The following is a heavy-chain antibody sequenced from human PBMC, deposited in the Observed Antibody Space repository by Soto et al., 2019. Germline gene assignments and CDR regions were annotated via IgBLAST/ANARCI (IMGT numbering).Heavy chain of an antibody. CDR2: ISYDGSYK. Sequence: QVHLVESGGGVVQPGRSLRLSCAASGFTFSTYAMHWVRQAPGKGLEWVAVISYDGSYKYYADSVKGRFTISRDNSKNMLYLHMNRLGAEYTAVYYCVRVQSQGADTNYRRYYYYVMDVWGQGTTVTVSS. CDR3: VRVQSQGADTNYRRYYYYVMDV. D-gene: IGHD4-4*01. V-gene: IGHV3-30*04. J-gene: IGHJ6*02. CDR1: GFTFSTYA.